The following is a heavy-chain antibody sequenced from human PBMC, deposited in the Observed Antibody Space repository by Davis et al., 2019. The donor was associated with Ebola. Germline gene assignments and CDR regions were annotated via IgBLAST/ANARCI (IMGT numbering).Heavy chain of an antibody. Sequence: GESLKISCKGSGYSFTNYWIGWVRQMPGKGLEWMGILYPGDSDTRYSPSFQGQVTISADKSINTAYLQWSSLKASDTAMYYCATLRRTITGMDDAFDIWGQGTMVTVSS. CDR3: ATLRRTITGMDDAFDI. V-gene: IGHV5-51*01. CDR1: GYSFTNYW. J-gene: IGHJ3*02. D-gene: IGHD1-20*01. CDR2: LYPGDSDT.